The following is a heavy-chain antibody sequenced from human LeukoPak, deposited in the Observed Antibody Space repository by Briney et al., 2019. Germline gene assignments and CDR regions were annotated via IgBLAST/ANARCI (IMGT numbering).Heavy chain of an antibody. CDR3: ARGQKAAGTTMGDRKYYYYYYMDV. CDR1: GGSLSSYY. CDR2: IYDSGST. Sequence: SETLSLTCTVSGGSLSSYYWSWIRQPPGKGLESIGYIYDSGSTNYNPSLKSRVTISVDTSKNQFSLKLSSVTAADTAVYYCARGQKAAGTTMGDRKYYYYYYMDVWGKGTTVTVSS. J-gene: IGHJ6*03. D-gene: IGHD6-13*01. V-gene: IGHV4-59*01.